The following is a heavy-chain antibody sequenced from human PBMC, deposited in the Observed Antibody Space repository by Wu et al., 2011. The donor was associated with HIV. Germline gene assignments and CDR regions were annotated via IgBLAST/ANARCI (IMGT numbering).Heavy chain of an antibody. CDR1: GYTFTAYY. Sequence: VQLVQSGAEVKKPGASMKVSCKASGYTFTAYYMHWVRQAPGQGLEWMGWINPNSGGTNYAQKFQGRVTMTRDTSISTAYMELSRLRSDDTAVYYCARESRTIAAAGTAPLGYWGQGTLVTVSS. V-gene: IGHV1-2*02. CDR2: INPNSGGT. J-gene: IGHJ4*02. CDR3: ARESRTIAAAGTAPLGY. D-gene: IGHD6-13*01.